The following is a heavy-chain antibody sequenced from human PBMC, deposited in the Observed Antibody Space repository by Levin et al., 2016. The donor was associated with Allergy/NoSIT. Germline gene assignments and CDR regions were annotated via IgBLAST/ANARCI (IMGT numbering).Heavy chain of an antibody. J-gene: IGHJ3*02. D-gene: IGHD4-17*01. CDR3: ARQRDDYGDVNDAFDI. Sequence: VRQMPGKGLEWMGIIYPGDSDTRYSPSFQGQVTISADKSISTAYLQWSSLKASDTAMYYCARQRDDYGDVNDAFDIWGQGTMVTVSS. CDR2: IYPGDSDT. V-gene: IGHV5-51*01.